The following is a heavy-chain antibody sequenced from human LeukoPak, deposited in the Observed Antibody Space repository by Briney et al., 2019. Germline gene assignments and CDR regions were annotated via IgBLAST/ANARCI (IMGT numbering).Heavy chain of an antibody. V-gene: IGHV1-2*02. CDR2: INPNSGGT. Sequence: ASVKVSCKASGYTFTGYYMHWVRQAPGQGLEWMGWINPNSGGTNYAQKFQGRVTMTRDTSISTAYMELSRLRSDDTAVYYCAREDIVVVPAAYYYYYYYYMDVWGKGTTVTISS. CDR1: GYTFTGYY. D-gene: IGHD2-2*01. J-gene: IGHJ6*03. CDR3: AREDIVVVPAAYYYYYYYYMDV.